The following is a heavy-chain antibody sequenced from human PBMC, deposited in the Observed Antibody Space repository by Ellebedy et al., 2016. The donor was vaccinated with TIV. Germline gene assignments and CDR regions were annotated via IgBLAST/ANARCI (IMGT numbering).Heavy chain of an antibody. V-gene: IGHV3-7*03. CDR1: GFTFSSYW. Sequence: GGSLRLXCAASGFTFSSYWMSWVRQAPGKGLEWVANIKQDGSEKYYVDSVKGRFTISRDNAKNSLYLQMNSLRAEDTAVYYCARLQMTTTFSWFDPWGQGTLVTVSS. D-gene: IGHD4-17*01. J-gene: IGHJ5*02. CDR2: IKQDGSEK. CDR3: ARLQMTTTFSWFDP.